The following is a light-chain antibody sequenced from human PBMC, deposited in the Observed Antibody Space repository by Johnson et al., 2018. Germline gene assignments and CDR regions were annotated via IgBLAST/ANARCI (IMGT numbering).Light chain of an antibody. CDR3: GTWDSSLSAGNV. J-gene: IGLJ1*01. Sequence: QSVLTQPPSVSAAPGQKVTISCSGSSSNIGNNYVSWYQQLPGTAPKLLIYENNKRPSGIPDRFSGSKSGTSATLGITGLQTGDEADYYCGTWDSSLSAGNVLVTGTKGTVL. CDR2: ENN. CDR1: SSNIGNNY. V-gene: IGLV1-51*02.